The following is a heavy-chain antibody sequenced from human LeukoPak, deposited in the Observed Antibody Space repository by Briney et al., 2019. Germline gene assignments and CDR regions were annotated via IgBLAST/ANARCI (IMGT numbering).Heavy chain of an antibody. J-gene: IGHJ4*02. Sequence: PSETLSLTCTVSGGSISSYYWSWIRQPTGKGLEGIGYNYYSGCTNYNPSLKSRVNILIDKSKKHFSLTMSSVTAADPAVYYCARHVASVSYFGPWGQGTLVTVSS. V-gene: IGHV4-59*08. CDR2: NYYSGCT. CDR1: GGSISSYY. D-gene: IGHD3-10*01. CDR3: ARHVASVSYFGP.